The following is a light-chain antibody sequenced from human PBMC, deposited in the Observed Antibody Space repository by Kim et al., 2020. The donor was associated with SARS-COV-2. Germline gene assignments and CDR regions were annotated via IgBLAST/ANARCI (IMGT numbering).Light chain of an antibody. J-gene: IGKJ2*01. CDR3: QQYGGSPLYT. V-gene: IGKV3-20*01. CDR1: QNIYSTS. CDR2: GTS. Sequence: SPGKRATLSCRASQNIYSTSLVWYQQKPGQAPRLLIYGTSNRAAGVPDRFSGSGSGTDFTLTVNRLEPEDFAVYYCQQYGGSPLYTFGQGTKLEI.